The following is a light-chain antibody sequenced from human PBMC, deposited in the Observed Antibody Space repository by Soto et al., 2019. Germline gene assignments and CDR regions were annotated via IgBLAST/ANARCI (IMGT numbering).Light chain of an antibody. V-gene: IGLV2-8*01. Sequence: QSALTQPPSASGSPGQSVTISCTGTSIDVGGYNYVSWYQQHPGKAPKLMIYEVSKRPSGVPDRFSGSKSGNRASLTVSGLQAEDEADYYCSSYAGSNNLVFGGGTKLTVL. CDR3: SSYAGSNNLV. J-gene: IGLJ3*02. CDR1: SIDVGGYNY. CDR2: EVS.